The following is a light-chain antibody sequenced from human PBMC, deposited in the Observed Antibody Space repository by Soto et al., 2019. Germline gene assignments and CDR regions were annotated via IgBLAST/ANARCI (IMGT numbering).Light chain of an antibody. CDR2: TTS. CDR3: QQGDSTPYT. V-gene: IGKV1-39*01. J-gene: IGKJ2*01. CDR1: QSINTY. Sequence: DIQMTQSPSSLSASVGDRVTITCRTSQSINTYLNWYQQKPGKAPNLLIYTTSHLHSGVPSRFSGSGSGTDFILTISSLQPEDFATYFCQQGDSTPYTFGQGTTLEIK.